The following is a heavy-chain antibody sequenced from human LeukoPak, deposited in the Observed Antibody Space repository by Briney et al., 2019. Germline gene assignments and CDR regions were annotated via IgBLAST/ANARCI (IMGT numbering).Heavy chain of an antibody. Sequence: GGSLRLSCAASGFTFSSYAMHWVRQAPGKGLEWVAVISYDGSNKYYADSVKGRFTISRDNSKNTLYLQMNSLRAEDTAVYYCARESVGYCSGGSCPYYFDYWGQGTLVTVSS. V-gene: IGHV3-30-3*01. J-gene: IGHJ4*02. CDR3: ARESVGYCSGGSCPYYFDY. D-gene: IGHD2-15*01. CDR1: GFTFSSYA. CDR2: ISYDGSNK.